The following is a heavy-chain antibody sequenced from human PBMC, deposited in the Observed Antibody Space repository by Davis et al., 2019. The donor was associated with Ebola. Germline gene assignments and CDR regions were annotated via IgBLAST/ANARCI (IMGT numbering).Heavy chain of an antibody. CDR3: ARDRWEANIFPGPFDV. Sequence: PGGSLRLSCAASGFTFSSYSMTWVRQAPGKGLEWVSSISSSSSYIYYADSVKGRFTVSRDNMENSLYLQMNTLRADDTAVYYCARDRWEANIFPGPFDVWGRGTMVTVSS. CDR1: GFTFSSYS. D-gene: IGHD1-26*01. J-gene: IGHJ3*01. V-gene: IGHV3-21*01. CDR2: ISSSSSYI.